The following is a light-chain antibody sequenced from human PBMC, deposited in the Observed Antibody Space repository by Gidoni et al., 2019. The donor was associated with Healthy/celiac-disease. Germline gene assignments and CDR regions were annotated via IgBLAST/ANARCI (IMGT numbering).Light chain of an antibody. CDR2: LGS. CDR1: QSLLHSNGYNY. V-gene: IGKV2-28*01. CDR3: MQALQTPFT. J-gene: IGKJ3*01. Sequence: DIALTQSPLCLPVTPGEPASISCRSSQSLLHSNGYNYLDWYLQKPGQSPQLLIYLGSNRASGVPDRFSGSGSGTDFTLKISRVEAEDVGVYYCMQALQTPFTFGPGTKVDIK.